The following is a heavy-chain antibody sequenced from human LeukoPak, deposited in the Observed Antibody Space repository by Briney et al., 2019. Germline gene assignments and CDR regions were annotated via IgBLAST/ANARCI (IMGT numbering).Heavy chain of an antibody. CDR2: ISGSGGST. CDR3: AKASYDSGGYHRATES. CDR1: GLTFSGYA. V-gene: IGHV3-23*01. D-gene: IGHD3-22*01. J-gene: IGHJ4*02. Sequence: TAGSLRLSCAASGLTFSGYAMSWVCQAPGKGLDCVSAISGSGGSTYYAESVKGRFSISRDNSKNTLYLQMNSLRAEDTDIYYCAKASYDSGGYHRATESWGQGTLVTVSS.